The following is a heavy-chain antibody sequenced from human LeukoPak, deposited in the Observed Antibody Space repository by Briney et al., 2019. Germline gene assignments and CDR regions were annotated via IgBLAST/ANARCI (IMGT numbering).Heavy chain of an antibody. CDR1: GFTFSSYA. V-gene: IGHV3-23*01. D-gene: IGHD3-10*01. CDR3: AMYLVRGRFDY. Sequence: GGSLRLSCAASGFTFSSYAMTWVRQAPGKGLEWVSSIGGSDGTTSYADSVKGRFTISRDNSKNTLSLQMNSLRADDTAVYYCAMYLVRGRFDYWGQGILVTVSS. J-gene: IGHJ4*02. CDR2: IGGSDGTT.